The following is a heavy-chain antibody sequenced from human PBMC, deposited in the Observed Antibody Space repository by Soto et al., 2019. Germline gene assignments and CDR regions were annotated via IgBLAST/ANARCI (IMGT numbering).Heavy chain of an antibody. CDR1: GYTFTSYD. CDR3: XXEXTSYGMDV. J-gene: IGHJ6*02. CDR2: MNPNSGNT. Sequence: QVQLVQSGAEVKKPGASVKVSCKASGYTFTSYDINWVRQATGQGLEWMGWMNPNSGNTGYAQKFQGRVTMXXXXXXXXXYXXXSSXXSEXXXXXXXXXEXTSYGMDVWGQGTTVTVSS. V-gene: IGHV1-8*01.